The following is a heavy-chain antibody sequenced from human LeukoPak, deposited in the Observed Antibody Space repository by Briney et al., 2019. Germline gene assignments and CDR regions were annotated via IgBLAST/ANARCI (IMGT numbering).Heavy chain of an antibody. J-gene: IGHJ4*02. CDR3: ARVSSSYSSSRHFDY. CDR1: GGSIRSSYYY. V-gene: IGHV4-61*05. CDR2: IYYSGST. D-gene: IGHD6-6*01. Sequence: SETLSLTCTVSGGSIRSSYYYWGWIRQPPGKGLEWIGYIYYSGSTNYNPSLKSRVTISVDTSKNQFSLKLSSVTAADTAVYYCARVSSSYSSSRHFDYWGQGTLVTVSS.